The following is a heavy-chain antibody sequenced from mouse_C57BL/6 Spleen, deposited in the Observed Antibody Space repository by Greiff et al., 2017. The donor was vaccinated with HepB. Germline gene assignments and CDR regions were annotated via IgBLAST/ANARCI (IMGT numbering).Heavy chain of an antibody. V-gene: IGHV7-3*01. CDR3: AGGLRRYFDY. CDR2: IRNKANGYTT. D-gene: IGHD2-4*01. J-gene: IGHJ2*01. CDR1: GFTFTDYY. Sequence: EVKLVESGGGLVQPGGSLSLSCAASGFTFTDYYMSWVRQPPGKALEWLGFIRNKANGYTTEYSASVKGRFTISRDNSQSILYLQMNALRAEDSATYYCAGGLRRYFDYWGQGTTLTVSS.